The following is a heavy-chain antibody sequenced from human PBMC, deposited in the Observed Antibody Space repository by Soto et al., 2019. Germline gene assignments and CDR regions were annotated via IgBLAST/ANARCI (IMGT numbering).Heavy chain of an antibody. D-gene: IGHD2-2*01. V-gene: IGHV3-30*18. CDR3: AKAQGFCSSSTCREAYYYYGMDV. J-gene: IGHJ6*02. Sequence: PGGSLRLSCVASGFTFTTYGMHWVRQAPGKGLEWVAVISYDGSNKYYADSVKGRFTISRDNPKNTLFLQMNSLRPEDTAVYYCAKAQGFCSSSTCREAYYYYGMDVWGQGTTVTVSS. CDR2: ISYDGSNK. CDR1: GFTFTTYG.